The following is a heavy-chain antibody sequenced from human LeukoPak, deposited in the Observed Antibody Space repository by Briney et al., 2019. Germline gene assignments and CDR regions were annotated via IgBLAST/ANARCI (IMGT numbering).Heavy chain of an antibody. V-gene: IGHV1-2*02. CDR3: ARESPDDWVQGVIDY. Sequence: GASVKVSCKASGYTFTGYYMHWVRQAPGQGLEWMGWINPNSGGTNYAQKFQGRVTMTRDTSISTVYLELSRLRSDDTAVYYCARESPDDWVQGVIDYWGQGTLVTVSS. CDR2: INPNSGGT. J-gene: IGHJ4*02. D-gene: IGHD3-10*01. CDR1: GYTFTGYY.